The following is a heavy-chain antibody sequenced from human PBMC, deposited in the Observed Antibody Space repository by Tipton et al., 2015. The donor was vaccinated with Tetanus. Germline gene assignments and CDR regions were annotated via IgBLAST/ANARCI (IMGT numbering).Heavy chain of an antibody. CDR3: ARDFEWSFDY. D-gene: IGHD3-3*01. V-gene: IGHV3-33*08. J-gene: IGHJ4*02. CDR1: GFTFSNYG. CDR2: ILYDGSHK. Sequence: SLRLSCTASGFTFSNYGMHWVRQAPGKGLEWVALILYDGSHKDYADSVKGRFAISRDNSKDTLYLQMNSLRVEDTAVYYCARDFEWSFDYWGQGTLVTVSS.